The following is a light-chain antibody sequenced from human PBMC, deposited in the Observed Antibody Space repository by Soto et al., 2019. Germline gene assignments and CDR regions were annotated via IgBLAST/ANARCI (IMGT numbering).Light chain of an antibody. CDR2: DTS. V-gene: IGKV3-20*01. CDR1: QSVSSTS. Sequence: EIVLTQSPGTLSLSPGERATLSCRASQSVSSTSFAWYQLKPGQAPRLLIYDTSARAGGIPARFSGSGSGTDFILTIDRLEPEDFAMYYCQQYGSSPKTFGQGTKVDIK. J-gene: IGKJ1*01. CDR3: QQYGSSPKT.